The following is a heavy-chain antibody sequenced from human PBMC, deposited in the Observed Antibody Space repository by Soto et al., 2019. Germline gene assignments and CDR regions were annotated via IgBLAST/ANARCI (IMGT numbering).Heavy chain of an antibody. J-gene: IGHJ6*02. CDR3: ARVQLLRRQHYYYGMDV. V-gene: IGHV1-3*01. D-gene: IGHD2-2*01. CDR2: INAGNGNT. CDR1: GYTFTSYA. Sequence: GASVKVSCKASGYTFTSYAMHWVRQAPGQRLEWMGWINAGNGNTKYSQKFQGRVTITRDTSASTAYMELSSLRSEDTAVYYCARVQLLRRQHYYYGMDVWGQGTTVTVSS.